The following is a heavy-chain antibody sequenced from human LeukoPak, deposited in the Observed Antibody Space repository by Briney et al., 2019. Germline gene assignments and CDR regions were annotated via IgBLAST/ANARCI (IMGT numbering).Heavy chain of an antibody. D-gene: IGHD3-22*01. J-gene: IGHJ1*01. CDR3: ASWHYYDSSGYSDAEYFQH. V-gene: IGHV1-18*01. CDR2: ISAYNGNT. Sequence: ASVKVSCKASGYTFTSYGISWVRQAPGQGLEWMGWISAYNGNTNYAQKLQGRVTMTTDTSTSTAYMELRSLRSDDTAVYYCASWHYYDSSGYSDAEYFQHWGQGTLVTVSS. CDR1: GYTFTSYG.